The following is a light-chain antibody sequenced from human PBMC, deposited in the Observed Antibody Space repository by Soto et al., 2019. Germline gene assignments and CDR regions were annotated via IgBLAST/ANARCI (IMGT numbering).Light chain of an antibody. Sequence: DIQMTQSPSSLSASVGDRVTITCRASQNILTYLNWYQQRPGKAPKFLIYAAISVQDGVQSRFSGSESWTAFKLTINNLQPEVSAIYYGQQSYSAPLPFGQGTNLEIK. CDR1: QNILTY. V-gene: IGKV1-39*01. CDR3: QQSYSAPLP. CDR2: AAI. J-gene: IGKJ2*01.